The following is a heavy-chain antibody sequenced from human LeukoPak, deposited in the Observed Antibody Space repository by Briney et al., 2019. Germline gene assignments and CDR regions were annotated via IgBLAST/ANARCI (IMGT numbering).Heavy chain of an antibody. CDR1: GFTFSDYA. CDR3: ARANCSSGSCPNRGGYYYYYMDV. D-gene: IGHD2-15*01. J-gene: IGHJ6*03. V-gene: IGHV3-30*01. CDR2: ISHDGSNK. Sequence: PGGSLRLSCAASGFTFSDYAMHWVRQAPGKGLEWVTVISHDGSNKYYVDSVKGRFTISRDNSKNTLYLQMNSLRAEDTAVYFCARANCSSGSCPNRGGYYYYYMDVWGKGTTVTVSS.